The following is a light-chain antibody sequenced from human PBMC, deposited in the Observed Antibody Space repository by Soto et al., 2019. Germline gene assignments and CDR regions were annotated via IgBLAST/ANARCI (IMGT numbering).Light chain of an antibody. CDR2: ASS. CDR3: QLYGISPQ. CDR1: QTSGSNF. J-gene: IGKJ5*01. Sequence: VVLTQSPGTLSLSPGERATLSCKTSQTSGSNFLAWYQHKPGQAPRLLIYASSNRATGIPDRFSGSASGPDFTLTINRLEPEDFAVYYCQLYGISPQFGQGTRLEIK. V-gene: IGKV3-20*01.